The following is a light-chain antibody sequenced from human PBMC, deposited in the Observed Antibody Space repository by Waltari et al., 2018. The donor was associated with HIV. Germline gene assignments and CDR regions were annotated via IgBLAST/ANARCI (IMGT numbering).Light chain of an antibody. CDR2: DVS. Sequence: QSALTQPPSVSGSLGQSVTISCTGTSSDVGNYNEVSWYQQSPGTAPKLMIYDVSNRPSGVPDRFSGSKSGNPASLTISGLQAEDEADYYCSSFTTSITVVFGGGTKLTVL. J-gene: IGLJ2*01. CDR1: SSDVGNYNE. CDR3: SSFTTSITVV. V-gene: IGLV2-18*02.